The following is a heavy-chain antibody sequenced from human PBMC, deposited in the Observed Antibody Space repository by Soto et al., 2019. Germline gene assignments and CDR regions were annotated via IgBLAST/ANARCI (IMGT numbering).Heavy chain of an antibody. V-gene: IGHV4-34*01. CDR1: GQSFSGHT. D-gene: IGHD2-2*01. J-gene: IGHJ4*02. CDR3: ARGSGIAVIPGELEDVHYDY. Sequence: QVQLQQWGAGLLKPSETLSLTCAVYGQSFSGHTWSWIRQSPGKGLEWIGEISQSGSTYYNPSLNTQVTISADTSKNQFSLTLNSVTAADTGVFYCARGSGIAVIPGELEDVHYDYWGQGTLVSVSS. CDR2: ISQSGST.